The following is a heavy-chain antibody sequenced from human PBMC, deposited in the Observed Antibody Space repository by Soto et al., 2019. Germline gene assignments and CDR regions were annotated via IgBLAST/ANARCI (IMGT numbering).Heavy chain of an antibody. CDR3: PSHQSHSSSYVPP. J-gene: IGHJ5*02. D-gene: IGHD6-13*01. V-gene: IGHV4-39*02. CDR1: GGSISSSSYY. Sequence: QLQLQESGPGLVKPSETLSLTCTVSGGSISSSSYYWGWIRQPPGKGLEWIGSIHYSGSTYYNPSLKSRVPTSVDTSKTPSSLTPSSVTPAATAVYYSPSHQSHSSSYVPPWAQGTLVTVSS. CDR2: IHYSGST.